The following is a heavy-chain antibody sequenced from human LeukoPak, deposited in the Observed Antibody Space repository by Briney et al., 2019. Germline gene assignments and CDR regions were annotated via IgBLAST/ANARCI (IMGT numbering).Heavy chain of an antibody. CDR1: GGSISSGDYY. CDR3: ATGSRWLVMFEY. Sequence: SETLSLTCTVSGGSISSGDYYWSWIRQPPGKGLEWIGYIHHSGSTKYNPSLNSRVTISVDTSKNQLKLSSVTAADTAVYYCATGSRWLVMFEYWGQGTLVTVSS. J-gene: IGHJ4*02. D-gene: IGHD6-19*01. V-gene: IGHV4-61*08. CDR2: IHHSGST.